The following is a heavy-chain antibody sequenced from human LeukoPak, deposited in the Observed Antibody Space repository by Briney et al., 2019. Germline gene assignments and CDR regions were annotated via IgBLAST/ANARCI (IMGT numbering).Heavy chain of an antibody. D-gene: IGHD4-17*01. CDR3: ASEFDHDYGDTSGAFDI. V-gene: IGHV3-7*01. CDR1: GFTFSSYW. J-gene: IGHJ3*02. Sequence: GGSLRLSCAASGFTFSSYWMSWVHQAPGKGLEWVANIKQDGSEKYYVDSVKGRFTISRDNAENSLYLQMNSLRAEDTAVYYCASEFDHDYGDTSGAFDIWGQGTMVTVSS. CDR2: IKQDGSEK.